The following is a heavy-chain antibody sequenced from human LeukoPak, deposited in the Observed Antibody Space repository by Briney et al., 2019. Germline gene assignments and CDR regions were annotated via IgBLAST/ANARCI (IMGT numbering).Heavy chain of an antibody. Sequence: GGSLRLSCAASGFTFSNYVLGWVRQAPGKGLQWVSAISGSGGSTYYADSVKGRFTISRDNSGKTLYLQMNSLRAEDTAVYYCKIRDGYPPVDHWGQGTLVTVSS. V-gene: IGHV3-23*01. D-gene: IGHD5-24*01. CDR1: GFTFSNYV. CDR3: KIRDGYPPVDH. CDR2: ISGSGGST. J-gene: IGHJ4*02.